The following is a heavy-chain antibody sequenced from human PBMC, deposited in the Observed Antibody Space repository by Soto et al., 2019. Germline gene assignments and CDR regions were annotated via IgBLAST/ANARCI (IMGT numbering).Heavy chain of an antibody. Sequence: ASVKVSCKASGYTFTSYAMHWVRQAPGQSLEWMGGINTGNGNTKYSQKFQGRVTITRDTSASTAYMELSSLRSEDTAVYYCAKKSYGGDSRSFDFWGQGTLVTVSS. J-gene: IGHJ4*02. D-gene: IGHD2-21*02. CDR2: INTGNGNT. CDR3: AKKSYGGDSRSFDF. V-gene: IGHV1-3*04. CDR1: GYTFTSYA.